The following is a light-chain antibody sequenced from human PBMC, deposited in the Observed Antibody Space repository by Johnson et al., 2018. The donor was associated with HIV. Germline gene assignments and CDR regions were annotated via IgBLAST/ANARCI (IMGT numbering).Light chain of an antibody. V-gene: IGLV1-51*01. Sequence: QSVLTQPPSVSAAPGQKVTISCSGSSSNIGNNYVSWYQQLPGTAPKLLIYDNNKRPSGIPDRFSGSKSGTSATLGITGLQTGDEADYYCGTWDSSLSAHVFGTGTKFPVL. J-gene: IGLJ1*01. CDR1: SSNIGNNY. CDR3: GTWDSSLSAHV. CDR2: DNN.